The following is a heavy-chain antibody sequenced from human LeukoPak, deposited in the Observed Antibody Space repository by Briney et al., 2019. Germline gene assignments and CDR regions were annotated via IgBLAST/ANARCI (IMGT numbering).Heavy chain of an antibody. V-gene: IGHV3-23*01. CDR2: ISGSGRST. Sequence: GGSLRLSCAASRFTFNNYAMKWVRQAPGKGLEWVSAISGSGRSTYYTDSVKGRFTISRDKSINTLYLQMNSLRAEDTAVYYCVTSTCGGDCYSGFDYWGQGTLVTVSS. CDR3: VTSTCGGDCYSGFDY. D-gene: IGHD2-21*02. J-gene: IGHJ4*02. CDR1: RFTFNNYA.